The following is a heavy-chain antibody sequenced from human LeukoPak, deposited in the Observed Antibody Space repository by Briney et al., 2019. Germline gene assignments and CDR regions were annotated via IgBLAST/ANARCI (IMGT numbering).Heavy chain of an antibody. J-gene: IGHJ4*02. D-gene: IGHD2-8*01. V-gene: IGHV1-18*01. Sequence: GASVKVSCKASGYTFTSYGISWLRQAPGQGLEWMGWISTYNGHTNYAQKLQGRVTMTTDTSTSTAYMELRNLRSDDTAVYYCAGSLGYCTSNVCYLKYWGQGTLVTVSS. CDR1: GYTFTSYG. CDR3: AGSLGYCTSNVCYLKY. CDR2: ISTYNGHT.